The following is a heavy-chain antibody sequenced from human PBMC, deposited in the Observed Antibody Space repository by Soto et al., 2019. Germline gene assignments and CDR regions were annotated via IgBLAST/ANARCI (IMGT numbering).Heavy chain of an antibody. CDR2: IYFRGRT. D-gene: IGHD2-2*01. Sequence: SETLSLTCNISGGSITDSSGGSFITYYWNWVRQPPGKGLEWIGYIYFRGRTNYNPSLRTRLTISTDTSKNQFSLKLSSVTAADTAVYYCARGEERVAMPSGYWGQGTLVTVSS. CDR1: GGSITDSSGGSFITYY. J-gene: IGHJ4*02. CDR3: ARGEERVAMPSGY. V-gene: IGHV4-61*01.